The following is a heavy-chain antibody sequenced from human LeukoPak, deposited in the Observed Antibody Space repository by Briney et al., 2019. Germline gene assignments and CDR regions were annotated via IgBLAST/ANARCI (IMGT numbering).Heavy chain of an antibody. V-gene: IGHV1-69*13. CDR3: ARAAYYHDSSGSYYFDY. CDR2: IIPIFGTA. Sequence: SVKVSCKASGGTFSSYAISWVRQAPGQGLEWMGGIIPIFGTANYAQKFQGRVTITADESTSTAYMELSSLRSEDTAVYYCARAAYYHDSSGSYYFDYWGQGTLATVSS. J-gene: IGHJ4*02. D-gene: IGHD3-22*01. CDR1: GGTFSSYA.